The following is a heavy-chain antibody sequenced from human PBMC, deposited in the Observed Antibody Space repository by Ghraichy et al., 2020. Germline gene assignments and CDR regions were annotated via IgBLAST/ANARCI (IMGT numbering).Heavy chain of an antibody. J-gene: IGHJ6*03. V-gene: IGHV4-34*01. Sequence: SETLSLTCAVYGGSFSGYYWSWIRQPPGKGLEWIGEINHSGSTNYNPSLKSRVTISVDTSKNQFSLKLSSVTAADTAVYYCARGRSRWPSLGARRSYYYYYVDVWGKGTTVTVSS. D-gene: IGHD6-13*01. CDR3: ARGRSRWPSLGARRSYYYYYVDV. CDR1: GGSFSGYY. CDR2: INHSGST.